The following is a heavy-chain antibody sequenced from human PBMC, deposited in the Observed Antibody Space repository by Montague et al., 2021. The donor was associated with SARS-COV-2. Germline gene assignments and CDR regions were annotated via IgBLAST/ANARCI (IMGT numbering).Heavy chain of an antibody. CDR1: GGSISSGGYY. D-gene: IGHD6-13*01. J-gene: IGHJ4*02. CDR3: ARSESPSYSSSPFDY. Sequence: TLSLTCIVSGGSISSGGYYWGWIRQHPGKGLEWIGYIYYSGSTYYNPSLKSRLSISLDTSKNHFSLRLSSVTAAGTAVYYCARSESPSYSSSPFDYWGQGTLVTVSS. CDR2: IYYSGST. V-gene: IGHV4-31*03.